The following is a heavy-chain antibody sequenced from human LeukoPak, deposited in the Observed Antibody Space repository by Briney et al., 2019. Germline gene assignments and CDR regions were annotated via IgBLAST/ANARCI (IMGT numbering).Heavy chain of an antibody. CDR2: TYYTGSI. V-gene: IGHV4-31*03. Sequence: SQTLSLTRTVSGGSVTTSGYFWSWIRQHPGKGLEWIGYTYYTGSIYYNPSLKSRVTISVDTSKNQFSLKLSSVTAADTAVYYCAREDYYESSGYYVYFFDSWGQGTLVTVSS. CDR1: GGSVTTSGYF. J-gene: IGHJ4*02. CDR3: AREDYYESSGYYVYFFDS. D-gene: IGHD3-22*01.